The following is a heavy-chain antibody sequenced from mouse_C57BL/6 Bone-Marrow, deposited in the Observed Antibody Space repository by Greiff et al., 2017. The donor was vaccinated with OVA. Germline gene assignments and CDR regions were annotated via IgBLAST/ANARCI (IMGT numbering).Heavy chain of an antibody. J-gene: IGHJ3*01. Sequence: DVHLVESGGDLVKPGGSLKLSCAASGFTFSSYGMSWVRQTPDKRLEWVATISSGGSYTYYPDSVKGRFTISRDNAKNTLYLQMSSLKSEDTAMYYCARNSNRGFAYWGQGTLVTVSA. CDR3: ARNSNRGFAY. V-gene: IGHV5-6*01. D-gene: IGHD2-5*01. CDR2: ISSGGSYT. CDR1: GFTFSSYG.